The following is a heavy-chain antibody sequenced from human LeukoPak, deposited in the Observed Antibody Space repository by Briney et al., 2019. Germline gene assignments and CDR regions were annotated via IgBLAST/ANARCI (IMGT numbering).Heavy chain of an antibody. CDR1: GGSLSSYY. D-gene: IGHD4-17*01. J-gene: IGHJ4*02. CDR2: IYYSGST. Sequence: AETQSLTCTVSGGSLSSYYWSWIRQPPGKGLEWIGYIYYSGSTNYNPSLTSRVTISVDTSKNQFSLNLNSVTAADTAVYYCARTTVTTFNYWGQGTLVTASS. V-gene: IGHV4-59*01. CDR3: ARTTVTTFNY.